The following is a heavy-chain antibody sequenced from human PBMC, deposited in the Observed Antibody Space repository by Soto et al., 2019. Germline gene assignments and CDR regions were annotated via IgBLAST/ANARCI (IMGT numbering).Heavy chain of an antibody. CDR2: ISGSGGST. D-gene: IGHD1-26*01. V-gene: IGHV3-23*01. Sequence: GGSLRLSCAASGFTFSSYAMSWVRQAPGKGLEWVSTISGSGGSTYYADSVKGRFTISRDNSKNTLYLQMNSLRAEDTAVYYCAKGLNAAPWELLLDYWGQGTLVTVSS. CDR1: GFTFSSYA. CDR3: AKGLNAAPWELLLDY. J-gene: IGHJ4*02.